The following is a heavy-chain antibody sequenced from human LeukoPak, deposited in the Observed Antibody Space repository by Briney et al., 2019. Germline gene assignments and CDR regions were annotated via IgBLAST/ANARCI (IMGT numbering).Heavy chain of an antibody. CDR2: INRSGST. D-gene: IGHD2-2*01. J-gene: IGHJ5*02. CDR1: GGSFSGYY. CDR3: ARVVVVPAAPRYNWFDP. V-gene: IGHV4-34*01. Sequence: SETLSLTCAVYGGSFSGYYWSWIRQPPGKGLEWIGEINRSGSTNYNPSLKSRVTISVDTSKNQFSLKLSSVTAADTAVYYCARVVVVPAAPRYNWFDPWGQGTLVTVSS.